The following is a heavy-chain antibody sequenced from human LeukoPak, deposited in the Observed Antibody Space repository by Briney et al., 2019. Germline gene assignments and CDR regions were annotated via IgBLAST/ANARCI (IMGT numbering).Heavy chain of an antibody. J-gene: IGHJ4*02. CDR1: GYTFIDYY. Sequence: RASVKVSCKASGYTFIDYYMHWVRQAPGQGLEWMGWINPKSGDTNYAQKFQGSVTMTRDTSISTAYMELSRLRSDDTAAYYCTKGWEGYDMWPGDYWAREPWSPSPQ. V-gene: IGHV1-2*02. CDR3: TKGWEGYDMWPGDY. CDR2: INPKSGDT. D-gene: IGHD3-9*01.